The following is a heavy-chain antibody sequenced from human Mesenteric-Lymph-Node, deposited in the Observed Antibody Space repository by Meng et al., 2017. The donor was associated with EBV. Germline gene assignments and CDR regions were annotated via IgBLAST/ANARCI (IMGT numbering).Heavy chain of an antibody. D-gene: IGHD2-15*01. J-gene: IGHJ4*02. Sequence: QVQLVQSGAEVKKPXASVQVSCKVSGYTLTEFSMHWVRQAPGKGLEWMGSFDPEDGETVYAHNFQDRVTMTEDTSTDTGYMELSSLTSEDTAVYYCATLLFNQFDYWGQGTLVTVSS. CDR2: FDPEDGET. V-gene: IGHV1-24*01. CDR1: GYTLTEFS. CDR3: ATLLFNQFDY.